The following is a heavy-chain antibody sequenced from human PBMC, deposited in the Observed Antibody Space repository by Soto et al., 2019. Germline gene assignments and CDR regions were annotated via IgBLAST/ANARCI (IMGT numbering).Heavy chain of an antibody. Sequence: GESLKISCAASGFTFSSYSMNWVRQAPGKGLEWVSYISSSSTIYYADSVKGRFTISRDNAKNSLYLQMNSLRDEDTAVYYCARQLAVAGNYYYYGMDVWGQGTTVTVSS. CDR3: ARQLAVAGNYYYYGMDV. D-gene: IGHD6-19*01. J-gene: IGHJ6*02. CDR1: GFTFSSYS. V-gene: IGHV3-48*02. CDR2: ISSSSTI.